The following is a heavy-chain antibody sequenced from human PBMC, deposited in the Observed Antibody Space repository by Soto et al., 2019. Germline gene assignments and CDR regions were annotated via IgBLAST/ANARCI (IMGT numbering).Heavy chain of an antibody. J-gene: IGHJ4*02. CDR2: ISGSGGST. CDR1: GFTFSSYA. CDR3: AKEYCSGGSCYSYCPDY. V-gene: IGHV3-23*01. D-gene: IGHD2-15*01. Sequence: GGSLRLSCAASGFTFSSYAMSWFRQAPGKGLEWVSAISGSGGSTYYADSVKGRFTISRDNSKNTLYLQMNSLRAEDTAVYYCAKEYCSGGSCYSYCPDYWGQGTLVTVSS.